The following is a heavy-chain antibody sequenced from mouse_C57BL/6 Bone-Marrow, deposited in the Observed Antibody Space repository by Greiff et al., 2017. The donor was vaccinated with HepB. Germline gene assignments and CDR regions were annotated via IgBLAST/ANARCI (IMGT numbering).Heavy chain of an antibody. D-gene: IGHD3-1*01. Sequence: EVKVVESGGDLVKPGGSLKLSCAASGFTFSSYGMSWVRQTPDKRLEWVATISSGGSYTYYPDSVKGRFTISRDNAKNTLYLQMSSLKSEETAMYYCARQQHWFAYWGKGTLVTVSA. CDR2: ISSGGSYT. CDR1: GFTFSSYG. J-gene: IGHJ3*01. CDR3: ARQQHWFAY. V-gene: IGHV5-6*01.